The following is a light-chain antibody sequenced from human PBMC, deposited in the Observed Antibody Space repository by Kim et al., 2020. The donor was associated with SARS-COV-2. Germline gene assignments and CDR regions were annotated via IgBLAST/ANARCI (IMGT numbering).Light chain of an antibody. V-gene: IGLV3-19*01. J-gene: IGLJ2*01. CDR2: CKN. CDR1: SLKSYV. CDR3: NSRDSNDNVV. Sequence: TLGKKIQIKGQGDSLKSYVPTWVTPKPGQAPVLCIYCKNNRPSGIPDRFSGSSSGNTASLTITGTQAGDEADYYCNSRDSNDNVVFGGGTQLTVL.